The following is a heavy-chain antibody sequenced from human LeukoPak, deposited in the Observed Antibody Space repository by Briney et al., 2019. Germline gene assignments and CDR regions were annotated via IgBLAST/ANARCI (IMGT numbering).Heavy chain of an antibody. CDR3: ARDSHLYYEFWSGYNFDS. CDR1: GFIFSNYP. CDR2: VSYDGSIK. V-gene: IGHV3-30-3*01. D-gene: IGHD3-3*01. Sequence: GGSLRLSCAASGFIFSNYPLHWVRQAPGKGLEWLAVVSYDGSIKYYADSVKGRFIISRDNTKNTLYLQMNSPRPEDTAVYYCARDSHLYYEFWSGYNFDSWGQGTLVTVSS. J-gene: IGHJ4*02.